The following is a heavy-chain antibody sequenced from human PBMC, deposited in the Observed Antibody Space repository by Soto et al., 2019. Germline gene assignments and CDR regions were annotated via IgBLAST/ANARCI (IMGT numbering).Heavy chain of an antibody. CDR3: AKGAHYGSWNHYYYRDV. J-gene: IGHJ6*03. CDR1: GFTFSSYS. D-gene: IGHD3-10*01. Sequence: EVQLVESGGGLVQPGGSLRLSCAASGFTFSSYSMNWVRQAPGTGLEWVSYISSSSSTIYYADSVKGRFTISRDNAKNSLYLQMNSLRAEDTAVYYCAKGAHYGSWNHYYYRDVWGKGTTVTFSS. CDR2: ISSSSSTI. V-gene: IGHV3-48*01.